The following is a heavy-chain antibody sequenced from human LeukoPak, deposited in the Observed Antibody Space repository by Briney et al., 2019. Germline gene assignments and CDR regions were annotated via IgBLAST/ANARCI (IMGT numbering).Heavy chain of an antibody. CDR1: GFTFSDYY. Sequence: GGSLRLSCAASGFTFSDYYMSWIRQAPGKGLEWVSYISSSSSYTNYADSVKGRSTISRDNAKNSLYLQMNSLRAEDTAVYYCARARTYCSSTSCYLDAFDIWGQGTMVTVSS. V-gene: IGHV3-11*06. J-gene: IGHJ3*02. CDR3: ARARTYCSSTSCYLDAFDI. D-gene: IGHD2-2*01. CDR2: ISSSSSYT.